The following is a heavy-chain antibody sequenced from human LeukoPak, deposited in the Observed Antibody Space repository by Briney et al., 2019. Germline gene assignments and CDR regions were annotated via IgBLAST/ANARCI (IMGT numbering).Heavy chain of an antibody. Sequence: GGSLRLSCAASGFTFSSYAMTWVRQAPGKGLEWVSAIGGSGGSTYYADSVKGRFTVSRDNSKNAFFVQMNSLRADDTAVYYCAKVDSFWYFDLRGRGTLVTASS. J-gene: IGHJ2*01. V-gene: IGHV3-23*01. CDR1: GFTFSSYA. D-gene: IGHD3-9*01. CDR3: AKVDSFWYFDL. CDR2: IGGSGGST.